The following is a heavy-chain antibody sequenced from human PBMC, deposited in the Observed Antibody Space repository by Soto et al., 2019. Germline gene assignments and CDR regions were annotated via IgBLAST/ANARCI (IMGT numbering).Heavy chain of an antibody. D-gene: IGHD6-13*01. J-gene: IGHJ5*02. Sequence: SETLSLTCTVSGGSISSGGYYWSWIRQHPGKGLEWIGYIYYSGSTYYNPSLKSRVTISVDTSKNQFSLKLSSVTAADTAVYYCARVGGSSCFSEGCFAPRFDPWGQGTLVTVSS. CDR2: IYYSGST. CDR1: GGSISSGGYY. V-gene: IGHV4-31*03. CDR3: ARVGGSSCFSEGCFAPRFDP.